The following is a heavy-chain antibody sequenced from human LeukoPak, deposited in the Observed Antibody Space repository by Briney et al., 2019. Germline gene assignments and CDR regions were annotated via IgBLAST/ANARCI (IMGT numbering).Heavy chain of an antibody. V-gene: IGHV4-31*03. CDR3: ARAASRIGGRFDP. CDR2: IYNSGST. CDR1: GGSISSGGYY. Sequence: TSEPLSLTCTVSGGSISSGGYYWRWIRQHPGKGLEWIGYIYNSGSTYYNPSLKSRVTISVDTSKNQFSLKLTSVTVADTAVYYCARAASRIGGRFDPWGQGTLVTVSS. D-gene: IGHD2-15*01. J-gene: IGHJ5*02.